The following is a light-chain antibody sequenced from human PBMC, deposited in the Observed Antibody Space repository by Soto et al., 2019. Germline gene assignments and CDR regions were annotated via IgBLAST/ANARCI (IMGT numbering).Light chain of an antibody. CDR2: EVS. J-gene: IGLJ2*01. CDR3: SSYAGRSLV. CDR1: SSDVGGYNY. Sequence: QSALTQPPSASGSPGQSVTISCTGTSSDVGGYNYVSWYQQHPAKAPKLMIYEVSERPSGVPDRFSGSKSVNTASLTVSGLQAEDEADYYCSSYAGRSLVFGGGTKLTVL. V-gene: IGLV2-8*01.